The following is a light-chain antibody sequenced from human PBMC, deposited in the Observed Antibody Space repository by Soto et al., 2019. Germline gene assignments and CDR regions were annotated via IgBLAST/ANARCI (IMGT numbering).Light chain of an antibody. CDR2: AAS. V-gene: IGKV1-9*01. J-gene: IGKJ1*01. Sequence: IQLTQSPSSLSASVGDRVTITCRASQDIGIYLAWYQQKPGKAPNLLIYAASSLQRGVPSRFSGSGSGTDFTLTIRSLQPEDFATYHCQQLSSYPVTFGQGTKEELK. CDR1: QDIGIY. CDR3: QQLSSYPVT.